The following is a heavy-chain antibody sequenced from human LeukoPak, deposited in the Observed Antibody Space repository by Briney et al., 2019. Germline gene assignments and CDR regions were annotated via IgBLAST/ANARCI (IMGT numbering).Heavy chain of an antibody. V-gene: IGHV3-48*03. J-gene: IGHJ4*02. Sequence: GGSLRLSCAASGFTFSSYEMNWVRQAPGKGLEWVSYISSSGSTIYYADSVKGRFTISRDNAKNSVSLQMNSLRAEDTAVYYCARNKYYDRYFDSWGQGILVTVSS. CDR2: ISSSGSTI. CDR3: ARNKYYDRYFDS. D-gene: IGHD3-22*01. CDR1: GFTFSSYE.